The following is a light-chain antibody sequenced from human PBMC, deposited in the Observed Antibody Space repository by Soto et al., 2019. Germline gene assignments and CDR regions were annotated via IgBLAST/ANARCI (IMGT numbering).Light chain of an antibody. CDR1: QSISSW. CDR3: QQYNSYSPT. CDR2: DAS. J-gene: IGKJ2*01. V-gene: IGKV1-5*01. Sequence: DLQMTQSPSPLSASVGDRVTIPCRASQSISSWLAWYQQKSGKAPKLLIYDASSLESGVPSRFSGSGSGTEFTLTISSLQPDDFATYYCQQYNSYSPTFGQGTKLEIK.